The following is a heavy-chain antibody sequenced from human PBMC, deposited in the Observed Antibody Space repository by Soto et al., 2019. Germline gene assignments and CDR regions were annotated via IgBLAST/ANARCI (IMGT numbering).Heavy chain of an antibody. V-gene: IGHV1-69*13. CDR3: ARDRGCTNGVCYTRHYYYGMYV. J-gene: IGHJ6*02. D-gene: IGHD2-8*01. CDR2: IIPIFGTA. Sequence: SVKVSCKASGGTFSSYAISWVRQAPGQGLEWMGGIIPIFGTANYAQKFQGRVTITADESTSTAYMELSSLRSEDTAMYYCARDRGCTNGVCYTRHYYYGMYVWGQGTTVTVSS. CDR1: GGTFSSYA.